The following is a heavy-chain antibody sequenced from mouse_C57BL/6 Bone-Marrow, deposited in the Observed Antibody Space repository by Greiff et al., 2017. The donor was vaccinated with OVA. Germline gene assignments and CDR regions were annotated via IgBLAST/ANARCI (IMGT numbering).Heavy chain of an antibody. CDR2: IWWDDDN. CDR3: ARTDGYYFYWYFDV. D-gene: IGHD2-3*01. J-gene: IGHJ1*03. V-gene: IGHV8-8*01. CDR1: GFSLSTFGMG. Sequence: QVTLKVSGPGILQPSQTLSLTCSFSGFSLSTFGMGVGWIRPPSGKGLEWLAHIWWDDDNYYTPALKRRLTISKDTSITQVFLKVANVDTADTATYYGARTDGYYFYWYFDVWGTGTTVTVAS.